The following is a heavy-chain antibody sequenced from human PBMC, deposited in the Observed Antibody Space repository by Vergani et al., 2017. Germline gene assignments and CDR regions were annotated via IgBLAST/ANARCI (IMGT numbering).Heavy chain of an antibody. V-gene: IGHV1-69*01. D-gene: IGHD3-3*01. CDR2: IIPIFGTA. CDR1: GGTFSSYA. J-gene: IGHJ5*02. CDR3: ARDRTLRFLEWSTPSVGVWFDP. Sequence: QVQLVQSGAEVKKPGSSVKVSCKASGGTFSSYAISWVRQAPGQGLEWMGGIIPIFGTAHYAQKFQGSVTITADESTSTAYMELSSLRSEDTAVYYCARDRTLRFLEWSTPSVGVWFDPWGQGTLVTVSS.